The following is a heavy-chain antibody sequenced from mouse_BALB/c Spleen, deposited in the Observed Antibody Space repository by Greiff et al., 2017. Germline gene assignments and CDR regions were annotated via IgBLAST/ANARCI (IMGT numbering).Heavy chain of an antibody. V-gene: IGHV1S81*02. CDR1: GYTFTSYW. D-gene: IGHD1-1*01. CDR2: INPSNGRT. J-gene: IGHJ2*01. CDR3: ARKEYYGGFDY. Sequence: QVQLQQLGAELVKPGASVKLSCKASGYTFTSYWMHWVKQRPGQGLEWIGEINPSNGRTNYNEKFKSKATLTVDKSSSTAYMQLSSLTSEDSAVYYCARKEYYGGFDYWGQGTTLTVSS.